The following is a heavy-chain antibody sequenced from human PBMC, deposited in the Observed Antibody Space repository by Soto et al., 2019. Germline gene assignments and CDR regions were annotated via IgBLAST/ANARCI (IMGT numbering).Heavy chain of an antibody. CDR3: AREYKWFAAAGRPLGYMDV. V-gene: IGHV1-18*01. CDR1: GYTFTSYG. Sequence: ASVKVSCKASGYTFTSYGISWVRQAPGQGLEWMGWISAYNGNTNYAQKLQGRVTMTTDTSTSTAYMELRSLRSDDTAVYYCAREYKWFAAAGRPLGYMDVWGKGTTVTVSS. J-gene: IGHJ6*03. D-gene: IGHD6-13*01. CDR2: ISAYNGNT.